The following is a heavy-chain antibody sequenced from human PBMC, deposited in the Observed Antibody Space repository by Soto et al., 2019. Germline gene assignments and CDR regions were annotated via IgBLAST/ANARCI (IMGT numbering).Heavy chain of an antibody. V-gene: IGHV3-21*01. Sequence: EVQLVESGGGLVKPGGSLRRSCAASGFTFSSYSMNWVRQAPGKCLEWVSSISSSSSYIYYADSVTGRFTISRDNAKNSLYLQMIGLRAVDTAVYYCAREGGGDPVFYWGQGTLVTVSS. CDR1: GFTFSSYS. J-gene: IGHJ4*02. CDR3: AREGGGDPVFY. D-gene: IGHD4-17*01. CDR2: ISSSSSYI.